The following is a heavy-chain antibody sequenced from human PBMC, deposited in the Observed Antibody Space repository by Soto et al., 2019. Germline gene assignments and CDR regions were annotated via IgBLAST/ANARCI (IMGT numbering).Heavy chain of an antibody. CDR2: ISWNSGSI. V-gene: IGHV3-9*01. D-gene: IGHD6-19*01. CDR1: GFTFGDYA. Sequence: EVQLVASGGGLVQPGRSLRLSCAASGFTFGDYAMQWVRQAPGKGLEWVSAISWNSGSIDYADSVKGRFTISRDNAKNSLYLQRNRLRAEDTAVYYCARSHTTSGWYVTSDYWGQGTRVTVSS. J-gene: IGHJ4*02. CDR3: ARSHTTSGWYVTSDY.